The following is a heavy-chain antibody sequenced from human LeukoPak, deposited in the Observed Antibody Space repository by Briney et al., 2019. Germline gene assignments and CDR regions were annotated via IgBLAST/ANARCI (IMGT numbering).Heavy chain of an antibody. CDR3: ARGFYYYDSSGYRY. D-gene: IGHD3-22*01. Sequence: KASETLSLTCAVYGGSFSGYYWSWIRQPPGKGLEWIGEINHSGSTNYNPSLKSRVTISVDTSKNQFSLKLSSVTAADTAVYYCARGFYYYDSSGYRYWGQGTLVTVSS. CDR2: INHSGST. CDR1: GGSFSGYY. V-gene: IGHV4-34*01. J-gene: IGHJ4*02.